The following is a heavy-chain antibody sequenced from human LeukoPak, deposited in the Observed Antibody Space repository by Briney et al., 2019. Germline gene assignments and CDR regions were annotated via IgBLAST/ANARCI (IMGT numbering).Heavy chain of an antibody. Sequence: SETLSLTCTVSGGSISSYYWSWIRQPPGKGLEWIGYIYYSRSTNYNPSLKSRVTISVDTSKNQFSLKLSSVTAADTAVYYCARGVHQVPRLGIQLWFPFDYWGQGTLVTVSS. D-gene: IGHD5-18*01. CDR1: GGSISSYY. V-gene: IGHV4-59*01. CDR2: IYYSRST. J-gene: IGHJ4*02. CDR3: ARGVHQVPRLGIQLWFPFDY.